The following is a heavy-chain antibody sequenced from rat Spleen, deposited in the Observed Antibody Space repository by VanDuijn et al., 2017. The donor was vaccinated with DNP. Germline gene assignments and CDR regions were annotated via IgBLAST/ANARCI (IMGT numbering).Heavy chain of an antibody. CDR3: AGRPPPTRGPFDY. V-gene: IGHV5-25*01. J-gene: IGHJ2*01. Sequence: EVQLVESGGGLVQPGRSMKLSCVASGFTFSDYYMAWVRQAPTRGLEWVASISTGGGNIDSRDSVKGRFTISRDNPKSTLYLQMDSLRSEDTATYYCAGRPPPTRGPFDYWGQGVMVTVSS. D-gene: IGHD1-4*01. CDR1: GFTFSDYY. CDR2: ISTGGGNI.